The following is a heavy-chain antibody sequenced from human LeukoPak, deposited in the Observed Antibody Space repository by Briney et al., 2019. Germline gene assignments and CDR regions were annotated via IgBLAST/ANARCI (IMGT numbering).Heavy chain of an antibody. CDR2: ISGSGVVT. J-gene: IGHJ4*02. CDR3: AKGNANSWFQFDY. V-gene: IGHV3-23*01. D-gene: IGHD6-13*01. Sequence: GGSLRLSCTASGFSFSGHWMHWVRQAPGKGLEWVSGISGSGVVTYYADSVKGRFTLSRDNSRNMLFLQLNSLTVEDTAVYFCAKGNANSWFQFDYWGQGTLVTVSS. CDR1: GFSFSGHW.